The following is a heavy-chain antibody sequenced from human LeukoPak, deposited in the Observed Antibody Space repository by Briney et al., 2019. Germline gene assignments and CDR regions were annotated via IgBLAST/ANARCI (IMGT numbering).Heavy chain of an antibody. CDR2: IYYSGST. J-gene: IGHJ3*02. V-gene: IGHV4-39*07. CDR1: GGSISSYY. Sequence: PSETLSLTCAVSGGSISSYYWGWIRQPPGKGLEWIGSIYYSGSTYYNPSLKSRVTISVDTSKNQFSLKLSSVTAADTAVYYCARGMVNWNGKKGAFDIWGQGTMVTVSS. CDR3: ARGMVNWNGKKGAFDI. D-gene: IGHD1-20*01.